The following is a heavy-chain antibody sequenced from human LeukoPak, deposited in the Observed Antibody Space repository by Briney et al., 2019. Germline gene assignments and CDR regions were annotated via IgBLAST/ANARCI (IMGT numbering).Heavy chain of an antibody. CDR3: AKNRGNYYYFDY. CDR2: ISGSGDNT. D-gene: IGHD4-11*01. J-gene: IGHJ4*02. Sequence: GGSLRLSCAASGFTFSSFAMSWVRQAPGKGLEWVSSISGSGDNTYYADSVKDRFTISGDKSKNTLYLQMNSLGAEDTAVYYCAKNRGNYYYFDYWGQGTLVTVSS. CDR1: GFTFSSFA. V-gene: IGHV3-23*01.